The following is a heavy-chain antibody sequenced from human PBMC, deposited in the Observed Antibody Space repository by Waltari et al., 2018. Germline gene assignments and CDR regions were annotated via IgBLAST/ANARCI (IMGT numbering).Heavy chain of an antibody. J-gene: IGHJ6*02. Sequence: QAQLRESGPGLVRPSGTLSLTCSVSGVSVTTDRRNSYWGWLRQPPGRGLEWIGYVSYTGAMNYNPSLKSRVTISLDTAKSQFSLRLNSVTAADTAVYYCALGEFKDMFYVMDVWGQGTTVTV. D-gene: IGHD3-16*01. CDR1: GVSVTTDRRNSY. V-gene: IGHV4-61*01. CDR3: ALGEFKDMFYVMDV. CDR2: VSYTGAM.